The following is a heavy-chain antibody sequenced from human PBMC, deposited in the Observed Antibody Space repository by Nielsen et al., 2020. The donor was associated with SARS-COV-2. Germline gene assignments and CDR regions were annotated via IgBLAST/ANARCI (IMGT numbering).Heavy chain of an antibody. Sequence: ASVKVSCKASGYTFTSYYMHWVRQAPGQGLEWMGIINPSDGSTSYAQKFQGRVTMTRDTSTSTVYMELSSLRSEDTAVYYCARGGTAMVSLRSAYMDVWGKGTTVTVSS. J-gene: IGHJ6*03. CDR3: ARGGTAMVSLRSAYMDV. D-gene: IGHD5-18*01. V-gene: IGHV1-46*01. CDR2: INPSDGST. CDR1: GYTFTSYY.